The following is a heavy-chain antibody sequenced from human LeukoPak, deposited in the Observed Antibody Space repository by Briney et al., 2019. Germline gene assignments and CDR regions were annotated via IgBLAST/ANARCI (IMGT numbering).Heavy chain of an antibody. CDR3: VRDRYFQLPRDCLPEGMEG. CDR2: IWCHGSNT. J-gene: IGHJ6*03. D-gene: IGHD3/OR15-3a*01. Sequence: PGGSLRLSCAASGFTLSNYGMHWVRQAPGKGLEWVSLIWCHGSNTYYSQSVRGRFTISRDNSKNTLYLHMDTLRAEDTAVYYCVRDRYFQLPRDCLPEGMEGWGKGTTVTAAS. V-gene: IGHV3-33*01. CDR1: GFTLSNYG.